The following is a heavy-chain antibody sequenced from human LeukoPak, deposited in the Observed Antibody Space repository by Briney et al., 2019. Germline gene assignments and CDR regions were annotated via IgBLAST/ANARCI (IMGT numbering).Heavy chain of an antibody. V-gene: IGHV3-48*04. CDR1: GFTFSSYS. CDR2: ISSSSSTI. Sequence: GGSLRLSCAASGFTFSSYSMNWVRQAPGKGLEWVSYISSSSSTIYYADSVKGRFTISRDNAKNSLYLQMNSLRAEDTAVYYCARRYGSHWFDPWGQGTLVTVSS. CDR3: ARRYGSHWFDP. J-gene: IGHJ5*02. D-gene: IGHD4-17*01.